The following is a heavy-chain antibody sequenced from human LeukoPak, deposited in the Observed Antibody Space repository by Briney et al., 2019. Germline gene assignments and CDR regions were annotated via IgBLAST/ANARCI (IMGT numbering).Heavy chain of an antibody. CDR1: GYSITSGYY. Sequence: SETLSLTCSVSGYSITSGYYWGWIRQPPGKGLEWIGSIYHTGNTFYDPSFNSRVTISVDTSKNQFSLKLSSVTAADTAVYYCAGGRSRYSGSYALPPYNYYYYYYMDVWGKGTTVTVSS. CDR2: IYHTGNT. V-gene: IGHV4-38-2*02. J-gene: IGHJ6*03. D-gene: IGHD1-26*01. CDR3: AGGRSRYSGSYALPPYNYYYYYYMDV.